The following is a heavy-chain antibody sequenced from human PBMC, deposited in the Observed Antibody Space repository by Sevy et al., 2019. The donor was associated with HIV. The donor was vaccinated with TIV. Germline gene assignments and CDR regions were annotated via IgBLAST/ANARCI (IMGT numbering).Heavy chain of an antibody. CDR3: AKGKYQLLKTEYYYYYYGMDV. CDR2: ISGSGGST. CDR1: GFTFSSYA. V-gene: IGHV3-23*01. J-gene: IGHJ6*02. Sequence: GGSLRLSCAASGFTFSSYAMSWVRQAPGKGLEWVSAISGSGGSTYYADSVKGRFTISRDNSKNTLYLQMNSLRAEDTAVYYCAKGKYQLLKTEYYYYYYGMDVWGQGTTVTVS. D-gene: IGHD2-2*01.